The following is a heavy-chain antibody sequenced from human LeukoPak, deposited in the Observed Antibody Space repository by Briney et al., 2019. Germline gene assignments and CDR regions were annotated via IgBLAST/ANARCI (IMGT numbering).Heavy chain of an antibody. CDR3: ARLHARAGRYSSGWYGDPYYYYYYYMDV. CDR1: GGSISSYY. J-gene: IGHJ6*03. V-gene: IGHV4-34*01. CDR2: INHSGST. D-gene: IGHD6-19*01. Sequence: SETLSLTCTVSGGSISSYYWSWIRQPPGKGLEWIGEINHSGSTNYNPSLKSRVTISVDTSKNQFSLKLSSVTAADTAVYYCARLHARAGRYSSGWYGDPYYYYYYYMDVWGKGTTVTISS.